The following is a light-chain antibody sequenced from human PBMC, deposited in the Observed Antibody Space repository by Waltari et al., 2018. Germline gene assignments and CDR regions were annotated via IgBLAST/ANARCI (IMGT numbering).Light chain of an antibody. CDR2: WSS. CDR3: QQYYNIPLT. V-gene: IGKV4-1*01. J-gene: IGKJ4*01. CDR1: QSVFYDPNNNNY. Sequence: DIVMSQSPDSLAVSLGERATPTCNSSQSVFYDPNNNNYLAWYQQKPGQAPKLLFYWSSTRESGVPERFSGSGSGTDFSLTISSLQAEDVAVYYCQQYYNIPLTFGGGTKLEIK.